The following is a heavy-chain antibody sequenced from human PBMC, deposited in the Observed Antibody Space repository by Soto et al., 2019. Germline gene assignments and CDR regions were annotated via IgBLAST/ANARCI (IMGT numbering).Heavy chain of an antibody. V-gene: IGHV3-23*01. Sequence: EVQLLESGGGLVQPGGSLRLSCVASGFTFSSYSRSWVRQAPGKGLEWVSTITGGGGTTNYAGSVKGRFTISRDNSKNTLNLQMDSLRVDDAAIYYCARDPSGSCDYWGQGILVTVSS. CDR1: GFTFSSYS. D-gene: IGHD1-26*01. J-gene: IGHJ4*02. CDR3: ARDPSGSCDY. CDR2: ITGGGGTT.